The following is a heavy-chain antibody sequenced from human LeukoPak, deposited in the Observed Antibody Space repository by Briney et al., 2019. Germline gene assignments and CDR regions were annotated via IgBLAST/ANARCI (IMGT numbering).Heavy chain of an antibody. CDR2: LYYSGST. CDR3: ARVRGTFETD. V-gene: IGHV4-59*01. J-gene: IGHJ1*01. CDR1: DASISTYY. D-gene: IGHD2/OR15-2a*01. Sequence: SETLSLTCTVSDASISTYYWSWIRQPPGKGLEWIGYLYYSGSTTYSPSLKSRVTMSVDTSKSQFSLKLNSVTAADTAIYYCARVRGTFETDWGQGTLVTVSS.